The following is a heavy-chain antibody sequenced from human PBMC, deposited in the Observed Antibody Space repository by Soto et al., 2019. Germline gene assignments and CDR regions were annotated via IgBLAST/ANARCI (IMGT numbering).Heavy chain of an antibody. Sequence: GASVKVSCKASGYTFTGYYMHWVRQAPGQGLEWMGWINPNSGGTNYAQKFQGWVTMTRDTSISTAHMELSRLRSDDTAVYYCARSKREYCSSTSCYPDYWGQGTLVTVSS. CDR2: INPNSGGT. J-gene: IGHJ4*02. V-gene: IGHV1-2*04. CDR3: ARSKREYCSSTSCYPDY. D-gene: IGHD2-2*01. CDR1: GYTFTGYY.